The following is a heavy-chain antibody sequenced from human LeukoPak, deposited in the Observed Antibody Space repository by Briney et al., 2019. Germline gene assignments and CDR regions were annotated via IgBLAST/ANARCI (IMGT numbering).Heavy chain of an antibody. CDR1: GGSISSGSYY. CDR3: ARQPRVLRFLEWLLYSWFDP. Sequence: SETLSLTCTVSGGSISSGSYYWSWIRQPAGKGLEWIGRIYTSGSTNYNPSLKSRVTISVDTSKNQFSLKLSSVTAADTAVYYCARQPRVLRFLEWLLYSWFDPWGRGTLVTVSS. CDR2: IYTSGST. V-gene: IGHV4-61*02. D-gene: IGHD3-3*01. J-gene: IGHJ5*02.